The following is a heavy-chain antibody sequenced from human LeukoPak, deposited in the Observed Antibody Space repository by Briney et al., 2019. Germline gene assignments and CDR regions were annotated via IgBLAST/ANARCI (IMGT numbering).Heavy chain of an antibody. CDR2: IWYDGSNK. V-gene: IGHV3-33*08. J-gene: IGHJ4*02. CDR1: GFTFSSG. D-gene: IGHD5-24*01. Sequence: GGSLRLSCAASGFTFSSGMHWVRQAPGKGLEWVALIWYDGSNKYYTDSVKGRLTISRDNSKNTLYLQMNSLRAEDTAIYYCAREGPRGNSQFDYWGQGTLVTVSP. CDR3: AREGPRGNSQFDY.